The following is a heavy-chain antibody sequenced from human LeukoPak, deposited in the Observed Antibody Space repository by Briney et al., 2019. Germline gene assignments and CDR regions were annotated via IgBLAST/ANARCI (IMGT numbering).Heavy chain of an antibody. CDR3: ARHRRVEGAPFDY. CDR2: INSDGTST. Sequence: GGSLRLSCAASGLTFRSYWMHWVRQASGKGLVWVSRINSDGTSTSYADSVKGRFTISRDNAKNTLYLQMNSLRAEDTAVYYCARHRRVEGAPFDYWGQGTLVTVSS. J-gene: IGHJ4*02. D-gene: IGHD3-16*01. V-gene: IGHV3-74*01. CDR1: GLTFRSYW.